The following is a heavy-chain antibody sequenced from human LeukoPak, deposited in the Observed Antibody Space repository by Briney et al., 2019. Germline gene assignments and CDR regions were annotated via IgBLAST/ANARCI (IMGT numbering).Heavy chain of an antibody. CDR2: ISTYDDNI. CDR3: ARETYSNTLTGTDY. CDR1: GYTFTTYG. J-gene: IGHJ4*02. Sequence: ASVKVSCTASGYTFTTYGLSWVRQAPGQGLEWLGWISTYDDNIKYAQSLQGRLTLTIDTSTSTAYMELRSLTSDDTAVYYCARETYSNTLTGTDYWGPGTLVTVSS. D-gene: IGHD3-9*01. V-gene: IGHV1-18*01.